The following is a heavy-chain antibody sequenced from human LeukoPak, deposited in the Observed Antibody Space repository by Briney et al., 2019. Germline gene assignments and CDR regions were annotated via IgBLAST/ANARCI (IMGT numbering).Heavy chain of an antibody. D-gene: IGHD6-13*01. Sequence: SETLSLTCAVYGGSFSGYYWTWIRQTPEKGLEWIGEMNPSGSTNYNPSLKSRVTISVDTSKNQFSLKLSSVTAADTAVYYCARGSSSWSRYYGMDVWGQGTTVTVSS. CDR1: GGSFSGYY. CDR2: MNPSGST. V-gene: IGHV4-34*01. J-gene: IGHJ6*02. CDR3: ARGSSSWSRYYGMDV.